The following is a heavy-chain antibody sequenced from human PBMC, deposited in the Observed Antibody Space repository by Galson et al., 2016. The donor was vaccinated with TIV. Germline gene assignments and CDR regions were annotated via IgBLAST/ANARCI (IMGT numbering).Heavy chain of an antibody. CDR2: INPNTFGT. CDR1: GYIFTDFY. CDR3: SRGRGWAYPYCFDG. D-gene: IGHD5-24*01. Sequence: SVKASCKASGYIFTDFYLHWVRPGPGQGPEWMGWINPNTFGTNYARKFQERVTMTRDTSVSAAYVELNSLKSDDTAIYYCSRGRGWAYPYCFDGAGQGTLVTVSS. J-gene: IGHJ4*02. V-gene: IGHV1-2*02.